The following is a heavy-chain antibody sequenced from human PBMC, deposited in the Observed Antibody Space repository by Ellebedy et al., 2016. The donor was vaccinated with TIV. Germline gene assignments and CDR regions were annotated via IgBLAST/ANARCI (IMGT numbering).Heavy chain of an antibody. CDR2: IIPIFGTA. J-gene: IGHJ6*02. D-gene: IGHD6-13*01. CDR1: GGTFSSYA. V-gene: IGHV1-69*13. CDR3: ARGLVAAAGIVYYYYAMDV. Sequence: ASVKVSCKASGGTFSSYAISWVRQAPGQGLEWMGGIIPIFGTANYAQKFQGRVTITADDSTSTAYMELSSLRSEDTALYYCARGLVAAAGIVYYYYAMDVWGQGTTVSVSS.